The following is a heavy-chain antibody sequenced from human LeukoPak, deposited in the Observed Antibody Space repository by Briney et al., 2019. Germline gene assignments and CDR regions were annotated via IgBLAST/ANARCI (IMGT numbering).Heavy chain of an antibody. Sequence: PGGSLRLSCAASGFTFTTYAMTWVRQAPGKGLEWVSAISGSGDTTYYADSVKGRFTISRDNAKNSLYLQMNSLRAEDTAVCYCARDHNGYHNLWGPAYGMDVWGQGTTVTVSS. J-gene: IGHJ6*02. D-gene: IGHD5-18*01. CDR3: ARDHNGYHNLWGPAYGMDV. V-gene: IGHV3-23*01. CDR2: ISGSGDTT. CDR1: GFTFTTYA.